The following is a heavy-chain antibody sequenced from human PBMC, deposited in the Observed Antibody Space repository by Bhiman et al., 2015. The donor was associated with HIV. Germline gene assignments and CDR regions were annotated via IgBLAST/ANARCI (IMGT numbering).Heavy chain of an antibody. Sequence: EVQLVESGGGLVQPGGSLRLSCAASGFTVSSNYMNWVRQAPGKGLEWVSTIGSSSSYKYYADSVKGRFSISRDNAKNSLSLQMNSLRAEDTAVYYCAREGLDYWGQGTLVTVSS. CDR1: GFTVSSNY. V-gene: IGHV3-21*03. J-gene: IGHJ4*02. CDR2: IGSSSSYK. CDR3: AREGLDY.